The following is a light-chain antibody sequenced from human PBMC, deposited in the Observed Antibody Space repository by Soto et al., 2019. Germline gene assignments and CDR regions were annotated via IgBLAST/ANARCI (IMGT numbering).Light chain of an antibody. CDR1: QSVSSNH. Sequence: EIVLTQSPGTLSLSPGERATLSCRASQSVSSNHLAWYQQKPGQAPRLLIFGASSRATDIPDRFSGSGSGTDFILTISRLEPEDFAVYYCQQYGSSPPITFGQGTRLEIK. J-gene: IGKJ5*01. V-gene: IGKV3-20*01. CDR2: GAS. CDR3: QQYGSSPPIT.